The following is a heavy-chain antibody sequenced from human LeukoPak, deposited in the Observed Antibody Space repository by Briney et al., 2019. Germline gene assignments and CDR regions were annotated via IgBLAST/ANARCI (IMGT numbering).Heavy chain of an antibody. CDR1: GFTFSSYG. D-gene: IGHD3-10*01. J-gene: IGHJ5*02. CDR2: IRYDGSNK. CDR3: AAMVRGVIRNWFDP. Sequence: PGGSLRLSCAASGFTFSSYGMHSVRQAPGKGLEWVAFIRYDGSNKYYADSVKGRFTISRDNSKNTLYLQMNSLRAEDTAVYYCAAMVRGVIRNWFDPWGQGTLVSVSS. V-gene: IGHV3-30*02.